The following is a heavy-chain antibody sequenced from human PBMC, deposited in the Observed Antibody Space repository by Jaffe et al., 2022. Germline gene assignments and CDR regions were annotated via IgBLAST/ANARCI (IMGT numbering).Heavy chain of an antibody. J-gene: IGHJ4*02. D-gene: IGHD3-10*01. CDR1: GFTFSSYG. V-gene: IGHV3-30*02. CDR3: AKDALWFGELSFFDY. Sequence: QVQLVESGGGVVQPGGSLRLSCAASGFTFSSYGMHWVRQAPGKGLEWVAFIRYDGSNKYYADSVKGRFTISRDNSKNTLYLQMNSLRAEDTAVYYCAKDALWFGELSFFDYWGQGTLVTVSS. CDR2: IRYDGSNK.